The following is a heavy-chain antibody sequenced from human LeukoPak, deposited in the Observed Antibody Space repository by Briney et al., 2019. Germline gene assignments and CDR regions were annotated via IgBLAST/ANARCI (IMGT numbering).Heavy chain of an antibody. CDR3: AREMATTIDY. Sequence: GGSLRLSCAASGFTFSSYEMNWVRQAPGKGLEWVSYISSSGGIIYYADSVKGRFTISRDNAKNSLYLQMNSLRAEDTAVYYCAREMATTIDYWGQGTLVTVSS. CDR2: ISSSGGII. D-gene: IGHD5-24*01. V-gene: IGHV3-48*03. J-gene: IGHJ4*02. CDR1: GFTFSSYE.